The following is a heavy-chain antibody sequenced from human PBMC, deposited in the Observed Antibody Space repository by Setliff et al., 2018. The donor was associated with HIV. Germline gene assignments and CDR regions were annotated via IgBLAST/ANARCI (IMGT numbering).Heavy chain of an antibody. CDR1: GGSFSGYY. V-gene: IGHV4-34*01. J-gene: IGHJ6*03. Sequence: SETLSLTCDVYGGSFSGYYWSWIRQPPGKGLEWIGKINHSGSTNYNPSLESRVTISVDTSRNQFSLKLSSVTAADTAVYYCARVGGTTWGVYYYYYYMDVWGKGTTVTVSS. CDR3: ARVGGTTWGVYYYYYYMDV. D-gene: IGHD1-7*01. CDR2: INHSGST.